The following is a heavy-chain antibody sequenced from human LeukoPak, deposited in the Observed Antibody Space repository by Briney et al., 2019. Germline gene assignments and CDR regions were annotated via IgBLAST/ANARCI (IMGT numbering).Heavy chain of an antibody. J-gene: IGHJ6*03. CDR3: AKDTPITAPRGYYIDV. V-gene: IGHV3-74*01. Sequence: GGSLRLSCAASGFTFSNYWMHWVRQAPGKGLVWVSSINSDGSSISYADSVKGRFTISRDNAKNTLYLQMNSLRPEDTAIYYCAKDTPITAPRGYYIDVWGKGTTVTVSS. CDR1: GFTFSNYW. CDR2: INSDGSSI.